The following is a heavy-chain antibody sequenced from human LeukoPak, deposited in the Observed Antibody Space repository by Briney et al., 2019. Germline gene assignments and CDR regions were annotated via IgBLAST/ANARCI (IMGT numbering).Heavy chain of an antibody. CDR1: GGSVSSGSYY. Sequence: SETLSLTCTVSGGSVSSGSYYWSWIRQPPGKGLEWIGYIYYSGSTNYNPSLKSRVTISVDTSKNQFSLKLSSVTAADTAVYYCARGPRTAMAKRGYYFDYWGQGTLVTVSS. CDR3: ARGPRTAMAKRGYYFDY. D-gene: IGHD5-18*01. J-gene: IGHJ4*02. CDR2: IYYSGST. V-gene: IGHV4-61*01.